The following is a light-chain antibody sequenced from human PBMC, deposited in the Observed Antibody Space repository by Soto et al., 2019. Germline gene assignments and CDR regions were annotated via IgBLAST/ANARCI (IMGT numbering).Light chain of an antibody. Sequence: QSVLTQPPSASGTPWQRVIISCSGSKSNIGDNPVNWFQQFPVTAPKLLIFSNDERPSGVPERFSGSKSGASASLAISGLQSDDEADDSCATWDDSLTGWVFGGGTKRTVL. V-gene: IGLV1-44*01. J-gene: IGLJ3*02. CDR1: KSNIGDNP. CDR3: ATWDDSLTGWV. CDR2: SND.